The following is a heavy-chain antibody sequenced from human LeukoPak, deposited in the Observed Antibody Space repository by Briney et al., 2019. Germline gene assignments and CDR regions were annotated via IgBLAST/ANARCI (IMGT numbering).Heavy chain of an antibody. D-gene: IGHD1-26*01. J-gene: IGHJ5*02. CDR2: IYYSGCT. CDR1: GGSISSYY. Sequence: SETLSLTCTVSGGSISSYYWSWIRQPPGKGLEWIGYIYYSGCTNYNPSLKSRVTISVDTSKNQFSLKLSSVTAADTAVYYCARGRLYSGSYFGWFDPWGQGTLVTVSS. CDR3: ARGRLYSGSYFGWFDP. V-gene: IGHV4-59*01.